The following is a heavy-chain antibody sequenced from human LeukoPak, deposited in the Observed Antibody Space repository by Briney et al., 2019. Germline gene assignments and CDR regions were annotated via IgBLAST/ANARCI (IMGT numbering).Heavy chain of an antibody. J-gene: IGHJ6*02. CDR2: INPSGGST. Sequence: ASVKVSCKASGYTFTSCYMHWVRQAPGQGLEWMGIINPSGGSTSYAQKFQGRVTMTRDTSTSTVYMELSSLRSEDAAVYYCARDIAVAGTGVLYYYGMDVWGQGTTVTVSS. CDR3: ARDIAVAGTGVLYYYGMDV. D-gene: IGHD6-19*01. CDR1: GYTFTSCY. V-gene: IGHV1-46*01.